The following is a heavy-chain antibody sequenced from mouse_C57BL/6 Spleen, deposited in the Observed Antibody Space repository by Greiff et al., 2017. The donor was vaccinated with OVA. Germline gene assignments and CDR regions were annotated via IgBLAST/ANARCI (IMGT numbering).Heavy chain of an antibody. CDR2: ISRGSSTI. CDR1: GFTFSDYG. D-gene: IGHD2-2*01. J-gene: IGHJ4*01. CDR3: ASGLRRYYYAMDY. Sequence: EVKLVESGGGLVKPGGSLKLSCAASGFTFSDYGMHWVRQAPEKGLEWVAYISRGSSTIYYAAKVKGRFTISRDNAKNTLCLQLTSLRSEDTAMYYCASGLRRYYYAMDYWGQGTSVTVSS. V-gene: IGHV5-17*01.